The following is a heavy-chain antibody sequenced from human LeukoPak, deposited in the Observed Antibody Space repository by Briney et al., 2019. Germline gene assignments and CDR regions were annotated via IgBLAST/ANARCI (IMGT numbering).Heavy chain of an antibody. CDR3: ARGGYYYDSTGYSDFDY. J-gene: IGHJ4*02. V-gene: IGHV4-59*01. CDR1: GGSINSYY. CDR2: IHYTGST. D-gene: IGHD3-22*01. Sequence: SETLSLTCTVSGGSINSYYWSWLRQPPGKGLECIGYIHYTGSTNYNPSLKSRVTISVDMSKTQFSLKLNSVTAADTAVYYCARGGYYYDSTGYSDFDYWGQGILVTVYS.